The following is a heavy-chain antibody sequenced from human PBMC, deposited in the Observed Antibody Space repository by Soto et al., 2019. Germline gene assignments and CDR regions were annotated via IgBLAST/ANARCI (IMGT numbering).Heavy chain of an antibody. J-gene: IGHJ4*02. CDR2: ISGTGGST. D-gene: IGHD3-9*01. Sequence: EVHLLESGGGLVQPGGSLRLSCAASGFTFSSYDMSWVRQAPGKGLEWVSRISGTGGSTYYADSVKGRFTISRDNSKNXLXLXMNSLRAEDTAVYYCAKDEVHYGILTGYSAAGRFDYWGQGTLVPVSS. CDR3: AKDEVHYGILTGYSAAGRFDY. V-gene: IGHV3-23*01. CDR1: GFTFSSYD.